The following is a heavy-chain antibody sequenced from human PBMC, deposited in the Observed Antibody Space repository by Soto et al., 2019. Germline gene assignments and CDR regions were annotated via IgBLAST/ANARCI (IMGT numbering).Heavy chain of an antibody. V-gene: IGHV3-33*01. CDR1: GFTFSSYG. Sequence: PGGSLRLSCAASGFTFSSYGMHWVRQAPGKGLEWVAVIWYDGSNKYYADSVKGRFTISRDNSKNTLYLQMNSLRAEDTAVYYCARDRPCSGGSCLDYWGKGTLVTVSS. D-gene: IGHD2-15*01. CDR3: ARDRPCSGGSCLDY. J-gene: IGHJ4*02. CDR2: IWYDGSNK.